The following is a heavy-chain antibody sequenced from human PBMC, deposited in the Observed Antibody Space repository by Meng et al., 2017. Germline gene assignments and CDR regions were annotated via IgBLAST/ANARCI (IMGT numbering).Heavy chain of an antibody. CDR2: IYSGGST. CDR1: GFTVSSNY. D-gene: IGHD4-17*01. J-gene: IGHJ2*01. CDR3: ARDTPRMTTVTTGYFDL. V-gene: IGHV3-53*01. Sequence: GESLKISCAASGFTVSSNYMSWVRQAPGKGLEWVSVIYSGGSTYYADSVKGRFTISRDNSKNTLYPQMNSLRAEDTAVYYCARDTPRMTTVTTGYFDLWGRGTLVTVSS.